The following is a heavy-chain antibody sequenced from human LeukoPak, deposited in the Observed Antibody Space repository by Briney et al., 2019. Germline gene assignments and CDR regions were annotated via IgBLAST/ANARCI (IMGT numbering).Heavy chain of an antibody. D-gene: IGHD6-13*01. CDR1: GFTFSSYA. CDR3: AKDPLIAAAGTGYYYLDV. Sequence: GGSLRLSCAASGFTFSSYAMSWVRQAPGKGLEWVSAISGSGGSTYYADSVKGRFTISRDNSKNTLYLQMNSLRAEDTAVYYCAKDPLIAAAGTGYYYLDVWGKGNTVTISS. J-gene: IGHJ6*03. CDR2: ISGSGGST. V-gene: IGHV3-23*01.